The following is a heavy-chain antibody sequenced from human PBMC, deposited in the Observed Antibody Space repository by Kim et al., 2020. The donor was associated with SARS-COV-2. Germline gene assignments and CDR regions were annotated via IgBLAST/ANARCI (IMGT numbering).Heavy chain of an antibody. J-gene: IGHJ6*02. CDR3: ARETYYYDSSGYYYAPYYYYGMDV. CDR1: GFTFSSYA. D-gene: IGHD3-22*01. Sequence: GGSLRLFCAASGFTFSSYAMHWVRQAPGKGLEWVAVISYDGSNKYYADSVKGRFTISRDNSKNTLYLQMNSLRAEDTAVYYCARETYYYDSSGYYYAPYYYYGMDVWGQGTTVTVSS. V-gene: IGHV3-30*04. CDR2: ISYDGSNK.